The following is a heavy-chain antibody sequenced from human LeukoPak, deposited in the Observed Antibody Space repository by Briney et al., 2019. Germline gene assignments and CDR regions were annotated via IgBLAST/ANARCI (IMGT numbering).Heavy chain of an antibody. Sequence: GGSLRLSCAASGFTFSSYAMHWVRQAPGKGLEYVSAISSNGGSTYYANSVKGRFTISRDNSKNTLYLQMGSLRAEDMAVYYCARGAQLTPPRGSWYSDSFDYWGQGTLVTVSS. V-gene: IGHV3-64*01. J-gene: IGHJ4*02. CDR1: GFTFSSYA. CDR3: ARGAQLTPPRGSWYSDSFDY. CDR2: ISSNGGST. D-gene: IGHD6-13*01.